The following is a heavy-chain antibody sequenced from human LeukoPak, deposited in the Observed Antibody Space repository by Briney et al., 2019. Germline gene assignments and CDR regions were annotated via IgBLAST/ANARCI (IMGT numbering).Heavy chain of an antibody. V-gene: IGHV3-23*01. CDR2: ISGSGGST. Sequence: GGTLRLSCAASGFTFSGYGMSWVRQAPGKGLKWVSAISGSGGSTNYADSVKGRITISRDNSKNTLYLQMNSLRAEDTAVYYCAKGVGYCSGGSCQQFDYWGQGTLVTVSS. J-gene: IGHJ4*02. D-gene: IGHD2-15*01. CDR1: GFTFSGYG. CDR3: AKGVGYCSGGSCQQFDY.